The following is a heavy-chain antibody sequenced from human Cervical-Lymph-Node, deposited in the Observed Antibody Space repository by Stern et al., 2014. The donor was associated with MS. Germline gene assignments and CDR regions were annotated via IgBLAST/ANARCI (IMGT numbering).Heavy chain of an antibody. J-gene: IGHJ4*02. CDR1: GFSLSTSGVG. CDR2: IYWDDDK. Sequence: QVTLQESGPTLVKPTQTLTLTCTFSGFSLSTSGVGVGWIRQPPGKALEWLALIYWDDDKRYSPSLESRLTITKDTSKNLVFLKMTNMDPVDTATYYCAHLTTATALDYWGQGTLVTVSS. V-gene: IGHV2-5*02. CDR3: AHLTTATALDY. D-gene: IGHD1-1*01.